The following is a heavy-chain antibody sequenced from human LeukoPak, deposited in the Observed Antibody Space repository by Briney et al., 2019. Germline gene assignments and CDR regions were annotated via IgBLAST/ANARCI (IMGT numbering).Heavy chain of an antibody. J-gene: IGHJ4*02. CDR2: IRYDGRNE. V-gene: IGHV3-30*02. D-gene: IGHD3-9*01. CDR3: AKDESAGYDILTGFGFDY. Sequence: GGSLRLSCAASGFTFSSYGMHWVRQAPGKGLEWVAFIRYDGRNEYYADSVKGRFTISRDNSKNTLYLQMNSLRAEDTAVYYCAKDESAGYDILTGFGFDYWGQGTLVTVSS. CDR1: GFTFSSYG.